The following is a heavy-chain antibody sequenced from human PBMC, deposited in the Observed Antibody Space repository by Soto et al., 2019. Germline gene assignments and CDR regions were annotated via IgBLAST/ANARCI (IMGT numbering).Heavy chain of an antibody. CDR2: IWYDGSNK. J-gene: IGHJ4*02. V-gene: IGHV3-33*01. CDR3: ARDSYPITMVRGALDY. CDR1: GFTFSSYG. D-gene: IGHD3-10*01. Sequence: GGSLRLSCAASGFTFSSYGMHWVRQAPGKGLEWVAVIWYDGSNKYYADSVKGRFTISRDNSKNTLYLQMNSLRAEDTAVYYCARDSYPITMVRGALDYWGQGTLVTVSS.